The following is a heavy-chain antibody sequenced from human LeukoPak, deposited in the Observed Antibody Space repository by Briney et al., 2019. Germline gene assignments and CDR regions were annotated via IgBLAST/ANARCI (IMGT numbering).Heavy chain of an antibody. D-gene: IGHD6-6*01. CDR1: GGTFSSYA. CDR2: IIPIFGTA. V-gene: IGHV1-69*13. J-gene: IGHJ4*02. Sequence: GASVKVSCKASGGTFSSYAISWVRQAPGQGLEWMGGIIPIFGTANYAQKFQGRVTITADESTSTAYMELSSLRSEDTAVYYCARGGGTAARRSFGYWGQGTLVTVSS. CDR3: ARGGGTAARRSFGY.